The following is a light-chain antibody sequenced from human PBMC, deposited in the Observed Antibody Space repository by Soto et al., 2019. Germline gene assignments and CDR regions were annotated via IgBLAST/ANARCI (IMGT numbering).Light chain of an antibody. CDR2: AAS. J-gene: IGKJ1*01. V-gene: IGKV1-39*01. Sequence: DIQMTQSPSSLSASLGDRVTITCRASQSVSNYLHWYQQKPGKAPNLLIYAASSSQSGVPSRFSGSGSGTDFTLIISSLQPEDFATYYCQQSFSTPTFGRGTKVDIK. CDR1: QSVSNY. CDR3: QQSFSTPT.